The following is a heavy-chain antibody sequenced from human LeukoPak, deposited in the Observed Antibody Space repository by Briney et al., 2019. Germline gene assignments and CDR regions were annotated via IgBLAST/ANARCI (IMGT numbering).Heavy chain of an antibody. CDR1: GFSFNRYW. CDR3: ARRGDGSNYMFNY. D-gene: IGHD5-24*01. V-gene: IGHV3-74*01. J-gene: IGHJ4*02. CDR2: INNDGSST. Sequence: GGSLRLSCAASGFSFNRYWMHWVRQVPGKGPVWVSRINNDGSSTNYADSVRGRFTISRDNAKSMMYLQMNSLTVEDTAVYYCARRGDGSNYMFNYWGQGTLVTVSS.